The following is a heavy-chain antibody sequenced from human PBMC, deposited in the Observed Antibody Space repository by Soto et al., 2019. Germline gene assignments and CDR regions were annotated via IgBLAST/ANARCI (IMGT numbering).Heavy chain of an antibody. CDR3: AKERERITMVRGATYFDY. CDR1: GFTFSSYA. V-gene: IGHV3-23*01. J-gene: IGHJ4*02. Sequence: GGSLRLSCAASGFTFSSYAMSWVRQAPGKGLEWVSAISGSGGSTYYADSVKGRFTISRDNSKNTLYLQMNSLRAEDTAVYYCAKERERITMVRGATYFDYWGQGTLVTVSS. CDR2: ISGSGGST. D-gene: IGHD3-10*01.